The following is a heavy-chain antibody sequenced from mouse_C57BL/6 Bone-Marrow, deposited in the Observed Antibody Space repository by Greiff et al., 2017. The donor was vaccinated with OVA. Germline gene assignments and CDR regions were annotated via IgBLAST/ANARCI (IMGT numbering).Heavy chain of an antibody. D-gene: IGHD1-3*01. CDR3: ARHRYRRIFDY. J-gene: IGHJ2*01. V-gene: IGHV5-15*04. CDR2: ISNLAYSI. Sequence: EVKLEESGGGLVQPGGSLKLSCAASGFTFSDYGMAWVRQAPRKGPEWVAFISNLAYSIYYADTVTGRFTISRENAKNTLYLEMSSLRSEDTAMYYCARHRYRRIFDYWGQGTTLTVSS. CDR1: GFTFSDYG.